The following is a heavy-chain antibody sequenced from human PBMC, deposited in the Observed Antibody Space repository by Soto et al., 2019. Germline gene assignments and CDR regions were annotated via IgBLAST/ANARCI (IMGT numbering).Heavy chain of an antibody. CDR3: ERAAPRYCSGGSCYSGSDD. D-gene: IGHD2-15*01. Sequence: QVQIQQWGAGLLQPSETLSLTCAVYGGSFSGYYWSWIRQPPGKGLEWLGEINHSGSTNYNPSLKSLVTISVDTSKNQFSLKPSSGTAADASVYYCERAAPRYCSGGSCYSGSDDWCQVNLVTVSS. CDR1: GGSFSGYY. V-gene: IGHV4-34*01. J-gene: IGHJ4*02. CDR2: INHSGST.